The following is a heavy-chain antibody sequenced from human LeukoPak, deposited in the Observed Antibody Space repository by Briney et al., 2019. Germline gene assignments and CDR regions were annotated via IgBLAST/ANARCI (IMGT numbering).Heavy chain of an antibody. J-gene: IGHJ4*02. CDR3: TRHPAEGDY. Sequence: GGSQRLSCAASGFTFRVFYMCWIRHAPGEGLESVSYISGSSSNTNYADSVKGRFTISRDNAKKTLYLQMNSLRPEDTAVYYCTRHPAEGDYWGQGTLVTVSS. D-gene: IGHD2-15*01. CDR1: GFTFRVFY. V-gene: IGHV3-11*03. CDR2: ISGSSSNT.